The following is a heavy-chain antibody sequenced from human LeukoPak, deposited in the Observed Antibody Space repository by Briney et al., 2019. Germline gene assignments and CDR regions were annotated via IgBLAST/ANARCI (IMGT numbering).Heavy chain of an antibody. Sequence: SETLSLTCTVSGGSISSSSYYWGWIRQPPGKGLEWIGSIYYSGSTYYNPSLKSRVTISVDTSKNQFSLKLSSVTAADTAVYYCARGGSSSYYYYGMDVWGQGTTVTVSS. V-gene: IGHV4-39*07. D-gene: IGHD6-6*01. CDR2: IYYSGST. CDR3: ARGGSSSYYYYGMDV. J-gene: IGHJ6*02. CDR1: GGSISSSSYY.